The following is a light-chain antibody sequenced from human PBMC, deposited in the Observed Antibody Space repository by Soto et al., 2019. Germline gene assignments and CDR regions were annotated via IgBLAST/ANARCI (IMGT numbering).Light chain of an antibody. V-gene: IGKV1-5*01. J-gene: IGKJ1*01. CDR2: DAS. Sequence: DIQLTQSPSTLSASVGDRVTITCRASQTISTWLAWYQQKPGKVPKLLIYDASSLESGVPSRFSGSGSGTEFTLTISSLQPDDFATYYCQQFNSFSPWTLGQGTKVEIK. CDR1: QTISTW. CDR3: QQFNSFSPWT.